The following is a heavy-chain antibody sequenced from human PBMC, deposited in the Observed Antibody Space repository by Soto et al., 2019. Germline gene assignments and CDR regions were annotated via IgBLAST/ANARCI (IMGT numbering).Heavy chain of an antibody. CDR2: ITVGSSHI. V-gene: IGHV3-21*04. D-gene: IGHD6-19*01. CDR3: AKNAQWLSAEYFQH. Sequence: PGGSLRLSCTGSGFPFSAYNINWVRQAPGKGLEWVSSITVGSSHIYQPNSMKGRFTISRDDAKNSVYLQMNSLRAEDTAVYYCAKNAQWLSAEYFQHWGQGTLVTVSS. J-gene: IGHJ1*01. CDR1: GFPFSAYN.